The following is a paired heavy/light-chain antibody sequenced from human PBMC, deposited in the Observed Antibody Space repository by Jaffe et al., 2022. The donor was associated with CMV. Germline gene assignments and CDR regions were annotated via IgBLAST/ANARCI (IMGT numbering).Heavy chain of an antibody. CDR2: INHSGST. Sequence: QVQLQQWGAGLLKPSETLSLTCAVYGGSFSGYYWSWIRQPPGKGLEWIGEINHSGSTNYNPSLKSRVTISVDTSKNQFSLKLSSVTAADTAVYYCARGQARWYYGSGSYKNYYYYYGMDVWGQGTTVTVSS. D-gene: IGHD3-10*01. V-gene: IGHV4-34*01. CDR1: GGSFSGYY. CDR3: ARGQARWYYGSGSYKNYYYYYGMDV. J-gene: IGHJ6*02.
Light chain of an antibody. CDR1: QSISSY. Sequence: DIQMTQSPSSLSASVGDRVTITCRASQSISSYLNWYQQKPGKAPKLLIYAASSLQSGVPSRFSGSGSGTDFTLTISSLQPEDFATYYCQQSYSTPCTFGQGTKVEIK. V-gene: IGKV1-39*01. J-gene: IGKJ1*01. CDR3: QQSYSTPCT. CDR2: AAS.